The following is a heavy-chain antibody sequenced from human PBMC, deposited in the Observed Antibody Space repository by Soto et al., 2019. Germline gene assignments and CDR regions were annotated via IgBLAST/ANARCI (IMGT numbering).Heavy chain of an antibody. CDR3: AHRLRWLANFDY. V-gene: IGHV2-5*01. J-gene: IGHJ4*02. D-gene: IGHD6-19*01. CDR2: IYWNDDK. Sequence: SGPTLVNPTETLTLTCTVSGFSLSNARMGVSWIRQPPGKALEWLALIYWNDDKRYSPSLKSRLTITKDTSKNQVVLTMTNMDPVDTATYYCAHRLRWLANFDYWGQGTLVTVSS. CDR1: GFSLSNARMG.